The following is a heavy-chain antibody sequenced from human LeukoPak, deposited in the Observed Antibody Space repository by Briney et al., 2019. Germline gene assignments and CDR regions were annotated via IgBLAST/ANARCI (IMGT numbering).Heavy chain of an antibody. CDR3: ARSDPYYYGSADVAFDI. D-gene: IGHD3-10*01. CDR2: INPNSGGT. Sequence: GASVKVSCKASGYTFTGYYMHWVRQAPGQGLEWMGWINPNSGGTNYAQKFQGRVTMTRDTSISTAYMELSRLRSDDTAVYYCARSDPYYYGSADVAFDIWGQGTMVTVSS. V-gene: IGHV1-2*02. CDR1: GYTFTGYY. J-gene: IGHJ3*02.